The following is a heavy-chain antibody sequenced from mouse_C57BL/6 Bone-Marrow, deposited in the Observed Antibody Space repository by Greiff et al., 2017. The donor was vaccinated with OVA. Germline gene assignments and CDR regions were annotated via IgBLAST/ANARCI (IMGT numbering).Heavy chain of an antibody. V-gene: IGHV1-61*01. CDR2: IYPSDSET. CDR3: ARKEYYVDY. J-gene: IGHJ2*01. CDR1: GYTFTSYW. Sequence: VQLQQPGAELVRPGSSVKLSCKASGYTFTSYWMDWVKQRPGQGLEWIGNIYPSDSETHYNQKFKDKATLTVDKSSSTAYMQLSSLTSEDSAVNYCARKEYYVDYWGQGTTLTVSS.